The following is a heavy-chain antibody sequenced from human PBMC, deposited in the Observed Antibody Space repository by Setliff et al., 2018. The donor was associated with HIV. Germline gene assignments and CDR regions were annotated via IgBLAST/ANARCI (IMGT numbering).Heavy chain of an antibody. V-gene: IGHV4-61*09. CDR2: VYSSRNT. CDR1: GVSISSGNFY. D-gene: IGHD1-26*01. CDR3: ARRGVGATHRFFNY. J-gene: IGHJ4*02. Sequence: SETLSLTCTVSGVSISSGNFYWTWIRQPAGKGLEWIGHVYSSRNTYYNPSLKSRVTISLDTSKSQFSLKLNSVTAADTAIYFCARRGVGATHRFFNYWGQGTLVTSPQ.